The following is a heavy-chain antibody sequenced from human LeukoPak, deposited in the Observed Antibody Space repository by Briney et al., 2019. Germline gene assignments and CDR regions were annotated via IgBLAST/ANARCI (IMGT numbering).Heavy chain of an antibody. D-gene: IGHD1-26*01. Sequence: SETLSLTCAVYGGSFSGYYWSWIRQPPGKGLEWIGEINHSGSTNYNPSLKSRVTISVDTSKNQFSLKLSSVTAADTGVYYCARGVGYSGRRLFDYWGQGTLVTVSS. CDR1: GGSFSGYY. CDR2: INHSGST. CDR3: ARGVGYSGRRLFDY. J-gene: IGHJ4*02. V-gene: IGHV4-34*01.